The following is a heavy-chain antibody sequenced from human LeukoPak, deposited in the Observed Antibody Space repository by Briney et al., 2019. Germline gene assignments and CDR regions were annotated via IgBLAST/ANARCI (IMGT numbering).Heavy chain of an antibody. V-gene: IGHV3-23*01. CDR1: GFTFSSYA. D-gene: IGHD3-10*01. J-gene: IGHJ4*02. CDR2: ISGSGGST. Sequence: GGSLRLSCAASGFTFSSYAMSWVRQAPGKGLEWVSAISGSGGSTYYADSVKGRFTISRDNSKNTLYLQMNSLRGEDTAVYYWAKGSHTYYYGSGSYDWGQGTLVSVSS. CDR3: AKGSHTYYYGSGSYD.